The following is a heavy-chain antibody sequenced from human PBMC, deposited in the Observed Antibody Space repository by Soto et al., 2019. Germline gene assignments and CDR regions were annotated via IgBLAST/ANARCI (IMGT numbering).Heavy chain of an antibody. J-gene: IGHJ5*02. Sequence: PGGSLRLSCAASGFTFSRYAMSWVRQGPVKGLEWVAAIIGSGDNTFYADSVKGRFTISRDNSKNTLSLQMNSLRAEDTALYYCAKECDSSRSCPASWGQGTLVTVSS. CDR1: GFTFSRYA. V-gene: IGHV3-23*01. CDR2: IIGSGDNT. D-gene: IGHD3-22*01. CDR3: AKECDSSRSCPAS.